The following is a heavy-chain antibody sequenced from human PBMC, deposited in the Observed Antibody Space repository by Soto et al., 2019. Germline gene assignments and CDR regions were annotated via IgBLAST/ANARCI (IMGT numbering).Heavy chain of an antibody. CDR2: IYYSGST. CDR1: GGSISSGDYY. Sequence: QVQLQESGPGLVKPSQTLSLTCTVSGGSISSGDYYXXXXXXXXXXGLEWIGYIYYSGSTYYNPSLKSRVTISVDTSKNQFSLXXSSXXXXXXXXXXXXXXXXXXXXXXXXXGAINWFDPWGQGTLVTVSS. D-gene: IGHD2-2*01. V-gene: IGHV4-30-4*01. CDR3: XXXXXXXXXXXXXXGAINWFDP. J-gene: IGHJ5*02.